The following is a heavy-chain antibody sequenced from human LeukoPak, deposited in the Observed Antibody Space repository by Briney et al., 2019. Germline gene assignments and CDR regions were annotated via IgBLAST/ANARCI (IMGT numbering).Heavy chain of an antibody. CDR1: GDSISTHY. J-gene: IGHJ3*02. CDR3: ARDLTTVTKGFDI. V-gene: IGHV4-59*11. Sequence: SETLSLTCTISGDSISTHYWTWIRQPPGKGLEWIGYISYIGITNYNPSLKSRVTISVDTSKNQFSLRLRSVTAADTAVYYCARDLTTVTKGFDIWSQGAVVTVSS. D-gene: IGHD4-11*01. CDR2: ISYIGIT.